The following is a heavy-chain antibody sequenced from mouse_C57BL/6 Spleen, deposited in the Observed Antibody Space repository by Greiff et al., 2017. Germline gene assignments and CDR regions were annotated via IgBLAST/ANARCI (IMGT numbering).Heavy chain of an antibody. CDR1: GYTFTSSW. CDR3: ARDGGRGGYFDY. V-gene: IGHV1-82*01. Sequence: QVQLQQSGAELVKPGASVKMSCKASGYTFTSSWIDWVKQRPGKGLEWIGRVYPGNGDTKYNEKFKGKATLTADKSSSTVYMELSRLTSDDSAVYFCARDGGRGGYFDYWGPGTTLTVSS. CDR2: VYPGNGDT. J-gene: IGHJ2*01.